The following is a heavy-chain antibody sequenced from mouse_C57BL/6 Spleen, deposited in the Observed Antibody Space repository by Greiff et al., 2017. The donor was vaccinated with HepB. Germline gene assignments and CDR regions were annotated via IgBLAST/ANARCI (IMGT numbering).Heavy chain of an antibody. CDR2: IWGDGST. D-gene: IGHD2-5*01. J-gene: IGHJ3*01. CDR1: GFSLTSYG. V-gene: IGHV2-3*01. CDR3: AKGGNYSNWFAY. Sequence: VKVEESGPGLVAPSQSLSITCTVSGFSLTSYGVSWVRQPPGKGLEWLGVIWGDGSTNYHSALISRLSISKDNSKSQVFLTLNSLQTDDTATYYCAKGGNYSNWFAYWGQGTLVTVSA.